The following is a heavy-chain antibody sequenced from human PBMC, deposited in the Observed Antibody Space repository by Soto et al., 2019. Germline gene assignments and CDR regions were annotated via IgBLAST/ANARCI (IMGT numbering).Heavy chain of an antibody. V-gene: IGHV4-59*01. Sequence: SETLSLTCTVSGGSISGYYWSWSRQPPWKGLEWIGYIYNTGSTVYNPSFKSRVTISVDTSKSQLSLRLNSVTAADTAVYYCARDLWGYCGTDCYPLDVWGQGTTVTVSS. J-gene: IGHJ6*01. CDR1: GGSISGYY. CDR2: IYNTGST. D-gene: IGHD2-21*02. CDR3: ARDLWGYCGTDCYPLDV.